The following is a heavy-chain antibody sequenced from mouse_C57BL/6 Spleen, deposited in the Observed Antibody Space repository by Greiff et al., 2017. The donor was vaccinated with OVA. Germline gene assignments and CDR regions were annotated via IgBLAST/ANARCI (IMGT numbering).Heavy chain of an antibody. CDR3: ARNEAYSNFYAMDY. CDR1: GYAFSSYW. Sequence: VQLQQSGAELVKPGASVKISCKASGYAFSSYWMNWVKQRPGKGLEWIGQIYPGDGDTNYNGKFKGKATLTADKSSSTAYMQLSSLTSEDSAVYFCARNEAYSNFYAMDYWGQGTSVTVSS. D-gene: IGHD2-5*01. CDR2: IYPGDGDT. J-gene: IGHJ4*01. V-gene: IGHV1-80*01.